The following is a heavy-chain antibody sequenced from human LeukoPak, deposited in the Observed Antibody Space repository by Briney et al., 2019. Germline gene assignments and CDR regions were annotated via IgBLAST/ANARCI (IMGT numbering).Heavy chain of an antibody. CDR3: ARHGAMGATGDAIDI. Sequence: GASLRISCTGSGYSSTSYWISWVRPMRGQGLEWMGRIYHSDSYTNYSPSFQGHVTISADKSISTANLHCSSLKASDTARYNFARHGAMGATGDAIDIWGQGTMVTVSS. V-gene: IGHV5-10-1*01. D-gene: IGHD1-26*01. CDR2: IYHSDSYT. CDR1: GYSSTSYW. J-gene: IGHJ3*02.